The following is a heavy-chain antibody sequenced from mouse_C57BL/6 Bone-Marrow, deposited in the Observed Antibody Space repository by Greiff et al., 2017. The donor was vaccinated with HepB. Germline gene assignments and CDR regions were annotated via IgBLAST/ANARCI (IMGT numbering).Heavy chain of an antibody. V-gene: IGHV14-4*01. CDR1: GFNIKDDY. J-gene: IGHJ1*03. CDR2: IDPENGDT. Sequence: EVKLQESGAELVRPGASVKLSCTASGFNIKDDYMHWVKQRPEQGLEWIGWIDPENGDTEYASKFQGKATITADTSSNTAYLQLSSLTSEDTAVYYCTTRGSDDYDVNFDVWGTGTTVTVSS. CDR3: TTRGSDDYDVNFDV. D-gene: IGHD2-4*01.